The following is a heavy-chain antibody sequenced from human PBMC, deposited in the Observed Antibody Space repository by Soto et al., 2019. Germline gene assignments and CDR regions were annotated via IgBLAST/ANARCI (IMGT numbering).Heavy chain of an antibody. V-gene: IGHV1-2*04. D-gene: IGHD2-8*01. Sequence: SVKVSCKASGYTFTGYYMHWVRQAPGQGLEWMGWINPNSGGTNYAQKFQGWVTMTRDTSISTAYMELSRLRSDDTAVYYCARGGIDCTNGVCYTGYYYYGMDVWGQGTTVTVSS. CDR2: INPNSGGT. J-gene: IGHJ6*02. CDR1: GYTFTGYY. CDR3: ARGGIDCTNGVCYTGYYYYGMDV.